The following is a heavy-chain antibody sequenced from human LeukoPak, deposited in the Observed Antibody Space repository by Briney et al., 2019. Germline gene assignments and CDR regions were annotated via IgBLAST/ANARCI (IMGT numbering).Heavy chain of an antibody. D-gene: IGHD3-22*01. CDR2: ISYDGSNK. Sequence: PGGSLRLSCAASGFTFSSYAMHWVRQAPGKGLEWVAVISYDGSNKYYADSVKGRFTISRDNSKNTLYLQMNSLRAEDTAVYYCARRTYYYDSSGYYYGDYFDYWGQGTLVTVSS. CDR1: GFTFSSYA. CDR3: ARRTYYYDSSGYYYGDYFDY. J-gene: IGHJ4*02. V-gene: IGHV3-30*04.